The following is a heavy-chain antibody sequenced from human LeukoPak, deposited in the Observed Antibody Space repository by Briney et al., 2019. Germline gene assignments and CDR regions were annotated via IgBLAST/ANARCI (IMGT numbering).Heavy chain of an antibody. V-gene: IGHV3-7*01. Sequence: GGSLRLSCAASGFTFSSYWMSWVRQAPGKGLEWVASIKQDGSEKYYVDSVKGRFTISRDNAKNSLYLQMNSLRAEDTAVYYCARITSGYDFWSGYYYDYFDYWGQGTLVTVSS. CDR3: ARITSGYDFWSGYYYDYFDY. CDR1: GFTFSSYW. J-gene: IGHJ4*02. D-gene: IGHD3-3*01. CDR2: IKQDGSEK.